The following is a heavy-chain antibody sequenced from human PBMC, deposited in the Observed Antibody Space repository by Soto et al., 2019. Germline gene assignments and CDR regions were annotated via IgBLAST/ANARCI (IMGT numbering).Heavy chain of an antibody. J-gene: IGHJ6*02. CDR2: IYYSGST. D-gene: IGHD3-10*01. Sequence: SETLSLTCTVSGGSISSYYWSWIRQPPGKGLEWIGYIYYSGSTNYNPSLKSRVTISVDTSKNQFSLKLSSVTAADTAVYYCARDRRLWFGELLPPGYYYYGMDVWGQGTTVTV. CDR1: GGSISSYY. CDR3: ARDRRLWFGELLPPGYYYYGMDV. V-gene: IGHV4-59*01.